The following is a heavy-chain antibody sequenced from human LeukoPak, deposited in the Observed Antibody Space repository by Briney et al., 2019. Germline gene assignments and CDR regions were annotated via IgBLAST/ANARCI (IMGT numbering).Heavy chain of an antibody. CDR1: GFTFSTYS. V-gene: IGHV3-21*01. D-gene: IGHD3-3*01. Sequence: PGGSLRLSCAGPGFTFSTYSMNWVRQGPVKGLHWVSSISSSSSYIYYADSVKGRFTISRDNAKNSLYLQMNSLRAEDTAVYYCARHYDFWSGYYSHHMDVWGKGTTVTVSS. J-gene: IGHJ6*03. CDR3: ARHYDFWSGYYSHHMDV. CDR2: ISSSSSYI.